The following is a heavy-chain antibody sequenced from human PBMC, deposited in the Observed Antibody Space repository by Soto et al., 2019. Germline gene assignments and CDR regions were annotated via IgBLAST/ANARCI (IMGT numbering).Heavy chain of an antibody. J-gene: IGHJ4*02. V-gene: IGHV3-23*01. CDR1: KINFRTHA. CDR3: VQRGGRGYYGAFDY. CDR2: ISGXGDKT. D-gene: IGHD3-22*01. Sequence: PGGSLRLFCAASKINFRTHAMTRVXXAXGKGLEWVSDISGXGDKTYXXDXXKGRFTISRDNSKSTLYLQRNSLRGEDTAVYYCVQRGGRGYYGAFDYWGQGTLVTVSS.